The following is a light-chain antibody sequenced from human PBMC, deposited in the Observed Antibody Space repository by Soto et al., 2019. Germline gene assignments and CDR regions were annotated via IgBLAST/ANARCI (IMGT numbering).Light chain of an antibody. V-gene: IGKV2-30*02. CDR1: QSLLHTDGNTY. J-gene: IGKJ2*01. CDR2: KVS. Sequence: VVMTQSPLSLPVTLGQPASISCRSSQSLLHTDGNTYLNWFQQRPGQSPRRLIYKVSNRDSGVPDRFSGSGSGTDFTLKISRVEAEDIGVYYCMQGTHWPPYTFGQGTKLEI. CDR3: MQGTHWPPYT.